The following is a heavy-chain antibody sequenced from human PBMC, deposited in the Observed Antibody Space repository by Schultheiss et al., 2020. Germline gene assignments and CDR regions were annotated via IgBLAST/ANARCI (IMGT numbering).Heavy chain of an antibody. J-gene: IGHJ4*02. CDR3: ARGGDSSNYPFDC. CDR2: INHSGST. Sequence: SETLSLTCAVYGGSFSGYYWSWIRQPPGKGLEWIGEINHSGSTNYNPSLKSRVTMSVDTSKNQFSLKLSSVTAADTAVYYCARGGDSSNYPFDCWGQGIQVTVSS. V-gene: IGHV4-34*01. CDR1: GGSFSGYY. D-gene: IGHD4-11*01.